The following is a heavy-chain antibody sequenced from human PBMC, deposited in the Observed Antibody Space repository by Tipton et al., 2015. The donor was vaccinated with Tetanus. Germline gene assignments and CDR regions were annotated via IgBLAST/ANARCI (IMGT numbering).Heavy chain of an antibody. CDR3: ARHPPPYYYGSGSYLDY. J-gene: IGHJ4*02. CDR2: ISNGNP. CDR1: RGPISSYY. V-gene: IGHV4-4*07. D-gene: IGHD3-10*01. Sequence: TLSLTCTVSRGPISSYYWSWIRQPAGKGLEWIGHISNGNPDYSPSLKSRVTLSVDTSKNQFSLRLSSVTAADTAVYFCARHPPPYYYGSGSYLDYWGQGTPVTVSS.